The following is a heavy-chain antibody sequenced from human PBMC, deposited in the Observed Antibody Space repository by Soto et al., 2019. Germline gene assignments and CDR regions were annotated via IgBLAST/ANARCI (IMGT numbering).Heavy chain of an antibody. CDR2: ISGSGGST. Sequence: GGSLRLSCAASGFTFRSYGMFWVRQAPGKGLEWVSAISGSGGSTYYADSVKGRFTISRDNSKNTLYLQMNSLRAEDTAVYYCAKGGGYKIRAALGYWGQGTLVTVS. CDR3: AKGGGYKIRAALGY. CDR1: GFTFRSYG. D-gene: IGHD5-12*01. J-gene: IGHJ4*02. V-gene: IGHV3-23*01.